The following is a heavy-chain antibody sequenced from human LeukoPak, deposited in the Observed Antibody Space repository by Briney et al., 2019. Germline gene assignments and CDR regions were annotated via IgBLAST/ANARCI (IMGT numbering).Heavy chain of an antibody. J-gene: IGHJ4*02. Sequence: SETLSLTCTVSSDSISSYYWSWIRQPPGKGLEWIGYIYYSGTTKYNPSLKSRVTISIDTSKNQFSLKLSSVTAADTAVYYCARDRHSSLDYWGQGTLVTVSS. CDR1: SDSISSYY. CDR3: ARDRHSSLDY. V-gene: IGHV4-59*01. CDR2: IYYSGTT. D-gene: IGHD6-19*01.